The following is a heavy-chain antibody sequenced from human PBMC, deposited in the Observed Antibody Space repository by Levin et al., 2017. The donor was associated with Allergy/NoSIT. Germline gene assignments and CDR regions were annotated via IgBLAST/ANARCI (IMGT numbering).Heavy chain of an antibody. CDR3: ARSNSSGYY. Sequence: SQTLSLTCTVSGYSISSGYYWGWIRQPPGKGLEWIGSIYHSGSTYYNPSLKSRVTISVDTSKNQFSLKLSSVTAADTAVYYCARSNSSGYYWGQGTLVTVSS. J-gene: IGHJ4*02. V-gene: IGHV4-38-2*02. CDR2: IYHSGST. CDR1: GYSISSGYY. D-gene: IGHD6-19*01.